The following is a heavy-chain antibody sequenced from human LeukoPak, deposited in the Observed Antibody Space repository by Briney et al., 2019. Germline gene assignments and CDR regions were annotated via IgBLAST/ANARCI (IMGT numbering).Heavy chain of an antibody. V-gene: IGHV3-33*01. CDR2: IWYDGSNK. J-gene: IGHJ4*02. Sequence: GGSLRLSCAASGFTFSSYGMHWVRQAPGKGLEWVAVIWYDGSNKYYADSVKGRFTISRDNSKNTLYLQMNSLRAEDTAVHYCARLHDYGDYLDYWGQGTLVTVSS. D-gene: IGHD4-17*01. CDR3: ARLHDYGDYLDY. CDR1: GFTFSSYG.